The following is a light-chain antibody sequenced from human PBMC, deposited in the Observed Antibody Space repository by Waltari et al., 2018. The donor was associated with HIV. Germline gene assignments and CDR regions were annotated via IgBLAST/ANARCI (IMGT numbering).Light chain of an antibody. Sequence: PGQSIIISCTGTSSDVGDYNYVSWYQQHPGKAPKLMIYDVNKRPSGVSNRFSGSKSGNTASLTISGLQAEDEADYYCCSYAGSSTVVFGGGTKLTVL. J-gene: IGLJ2*01. CDR1: SSDVGDYNY. CDR3: CSYAGSSTVV. CDR2: DVN. V-gene: IGLV2-23*02.